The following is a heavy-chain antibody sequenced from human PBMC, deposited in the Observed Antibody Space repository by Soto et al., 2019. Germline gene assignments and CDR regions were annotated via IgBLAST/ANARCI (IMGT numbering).Heavy chain of an antibody. J-gene: IGHJ6*03. CDR2: IYYSGST. Sequence: SETLSLTCTVSGGSISSYYWSWIRQPPGKGLEWIGYIYYSGSTNYNPSLKSRVTISVDTSKNQFSLKLSSVTAADTAVYYCARHRGGSSEVLPYLYYYYYMDVWGKGTTVTVSS. D-gene: IGHD3-10*01. V-gene: IGHV4-59*08. CDR1: GGSISSYY. CDR3: ARHRGGSSEVLPYLYYYYYMDV.